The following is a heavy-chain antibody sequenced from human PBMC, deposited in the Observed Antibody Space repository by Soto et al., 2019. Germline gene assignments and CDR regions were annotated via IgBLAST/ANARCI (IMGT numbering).Heavy chain of an antibody. CDR1: GFIFSDYY. D-gene: IGHD3-16*01. CDR3: ARDTGGSSDY. J-gene: IGHJ4*02. V-gene: IGHV3-72*01. CDR2: TRNKVNSFSA. Sequence: EVQLMESGGGLVQPGGSLRLSCAASGFIFSDYYMDWVRQVPGKGLEGVGRTRNKVNSFSAEYAASVKGRFSIYRDASMDSMHLQMHSLKSDDTAVYYCARDTGGSSDYWGQGALVTVSS.